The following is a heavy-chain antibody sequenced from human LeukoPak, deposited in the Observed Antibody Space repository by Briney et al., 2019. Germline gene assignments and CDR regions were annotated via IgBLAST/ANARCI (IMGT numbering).Heavy chain of an antibody. D-gene: IGHD1-26*01. CDR3: ARDSGSYWPIDY. Sequence: ASVKVSCKASGYTFTGYYMHWVRQAPGQGLEWMGWINPNSGGTNYAQKFQGRVTMTRDTSISTAYMELSRLRSDDTAVYYCARDSGSYWPIDYWGQGTLVTVSS. CDR2: INPNSGGT. V-gene: IGHV1-2*02. J-gene: IGHJ4*02. CDR1: GYTFTGYY.